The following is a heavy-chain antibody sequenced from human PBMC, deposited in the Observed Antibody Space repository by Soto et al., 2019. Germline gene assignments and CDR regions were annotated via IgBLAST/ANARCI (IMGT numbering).Heavy chain of an antibody. V-gene: IGHV2-5*02. D-gene: IGHD1-1*01. CDR3: AHRQLYNGAWNEGTFDY. CDR2: IYWDDAK. J-gene: IGHJ4*02. CDR1: GFSLTTRPLG. Sequence: QITLKESGHTLVKPTQPLTLTCTFSGFSLTTRPLGVGWIRQPPVQALEWVALIYWDDAKRDNPSLNTRVTITKDNSKYQVVLTMTNMDPVDTATYYCAHRQLYNGAWNEGTFDYWGQGALVTVSS.